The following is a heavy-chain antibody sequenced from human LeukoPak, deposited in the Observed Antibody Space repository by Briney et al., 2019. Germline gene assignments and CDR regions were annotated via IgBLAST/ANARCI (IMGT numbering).Heavy chain of an antibody. CDR1: GFTFSNYA. CDR3: AKETNSSSWFYYYYGMDV. J-gene: IGHJ6*02. V-gene: IGHV3-23*01. Sequence: GGSLRLSCAASGFTFSNYAMSWVRQAPGKGLQWVSAISGSGDSTYYADSVKGRFTISRDNSKNTLYLQMNSLRAEDTAVYYCAKETNSSSWFYYYYGMDVWGQGTTVTVSS. CDR2: ISGSGDST. D-gene: IGHD6-13*01.